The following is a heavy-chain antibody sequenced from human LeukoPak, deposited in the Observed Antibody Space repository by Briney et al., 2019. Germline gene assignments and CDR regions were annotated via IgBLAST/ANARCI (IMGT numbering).Heavy chain of an antibody. V-gene: IGHV4-39*01. CDR3: ARLLGQQLYYYYYYMDV. D-gene: IGHD6-13*01. CDR2: IYYSGST. Sequence: PSETLSLTCTVSGGSISSSSYYWGWIRQPPGKGLEWIGSIYYSGSTYYNPSLKSRVTISVDTSKNQFSLKLSSVTAADTAVYYCARLLGQQLYYYYYYMDVWGKGTTVTISS. J-gene: IGHJ6*03. CDR1: GGSISSSSYY.